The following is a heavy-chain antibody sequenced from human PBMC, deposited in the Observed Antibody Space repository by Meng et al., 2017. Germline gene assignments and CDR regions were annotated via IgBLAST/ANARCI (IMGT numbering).Heavy chain of an antibody. CDR3: ARTPVDTAMGTGFDY. Sequence: ASVKVSCKASGYTFTGYAMHWVRQAPGQRLEWMGWINAGNGNTKYSQKFQGRVTITRDTSASTAYMELSSLRSEDTAVYYCARTPVDTAMGTGFDYWGQGTLVTVSS. J-gene: IGHJ4*02. V-gene: IGHV1-3*01. CDR1: GYTFTGYA. CDR2: INAGNGNT. D-gene: IGHD5-18*01.